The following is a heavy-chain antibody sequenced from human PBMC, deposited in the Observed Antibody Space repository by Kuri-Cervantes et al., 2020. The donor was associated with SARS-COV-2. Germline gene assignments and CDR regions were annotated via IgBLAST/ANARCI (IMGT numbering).Heavy chain of an antibody. V-gene: IGHV3-23*01. Sequence: ETLSLTCAASGFTFSSYAMSWVRQAPGKGLEWVSGISAITSSTYYADSVKGRFTISRDNSKNTMYLQMNSLRAEDTAVYYCARGYSDYGDRYFDLWGRGTLVTVSS. CDR1: GFTFSSYA. CDR2: ISAITSST. D-gene: IGHD4-17*01. J-gene: IGHJ2*01. CDR3: ARGYSDYGDRYFDL.